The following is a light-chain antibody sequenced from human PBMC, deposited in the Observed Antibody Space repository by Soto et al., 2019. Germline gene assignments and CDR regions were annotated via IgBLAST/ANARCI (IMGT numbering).Light chain of an antibody. CDR1: QDISNY. CDR2: DAS. Sequence: DIQMTQSPSSLSASVGDRVTITCQASQDISNYLNWYQQKPGKAPKLLIYDASNLETWVPSRFSGSGSGTDFTFTISSLQPEDIPTYYCQQYDNLPPFTFGPGTKVDIK. V-gene: IGKV1-33*01. J-gene: IGKJ3*01. CDR3: QQYDNLPPFT.